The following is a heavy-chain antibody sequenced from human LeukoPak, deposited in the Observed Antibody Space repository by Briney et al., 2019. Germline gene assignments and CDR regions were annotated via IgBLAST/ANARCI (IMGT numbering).Heavy chain of an antibody. CDR2: IRYDGINE. V-gene: IGHV3-30*02. D-gene: IGHD3-3*01. Sequence: GGSLRLSCVASGFSFSSYGMHWVRQAPGKGLGWVAYIRYDGINEYYADSVKGRFTISRDLSKNTLFLQMNSLRPEDTAVYYCSKDRGVFGVAYSLDYWGQGTLVTVSS. CDR3: SKDRGVFGVAYSLDY. CDR1: GFSFSSYG. J-gene: IGHJ4*02.